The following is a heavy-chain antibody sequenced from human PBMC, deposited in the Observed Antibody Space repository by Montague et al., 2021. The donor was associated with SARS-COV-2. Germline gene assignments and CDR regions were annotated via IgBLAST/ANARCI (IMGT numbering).Heavy chain of an antibody. J-gene: IGHJ3*02. D-gene: IGHD4-23*01. CDR2: IYDCGAV. CDR3: VRDHPYGGPRGAYDI. Sequence: SETLSLTCTVSGGSITGYYWSWLRRSPGKGLEWIAYIYDCGAVXXXPSXXXRVTISIDTSKNQLSLKVNSVTAADTAVYYCVRDHPYGGPRGAYDIWGQGTVVTVSS. V-gene: IGHV4-59*01. CDR1: GGSITGYY.